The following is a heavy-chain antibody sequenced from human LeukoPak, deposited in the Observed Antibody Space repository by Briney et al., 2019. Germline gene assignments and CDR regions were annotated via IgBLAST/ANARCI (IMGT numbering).Heavy chain of an antibody. CDR1: GGSFSSYY. CDR3: ARRVGTTFIAWFDP. CDR2: INHSGSP. J-gene: IGHJ5*02. D-gene: IGHD1-1*01. V-gene: IGHV4-34*01. Sequence: SETLSLTCAVYGGSFSSYYWSWIRQPPGKGLEWIGEINHSGSPYYNPSLKSRVTISVDTSKNQFSLKLSSVTAADTAVYYCARRVGTTFIAWFDPWGQGTLVTVSS.